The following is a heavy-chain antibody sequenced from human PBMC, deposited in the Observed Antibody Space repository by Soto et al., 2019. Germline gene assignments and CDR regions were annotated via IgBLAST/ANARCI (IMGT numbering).Heavy chain of an antibody. D-gene: IGHD5-12*01. CDR2: IWYDGSNK. CDR1: GFTFSSYG. CDR3: ARDRGRWLVSYYFDY. J-gene: IGHJ4*02. Sequence: QVQLVESGGGVVQPGRSLRLSCAASGFTFSSYGMHWVRQAPGKGLEWVAVIWYDGSNKYYADSVKGRFTISRDNSKNTLYLQMNSLRAEDTAVYYCARDRGRWLVSYYFDYXXXXTXXTVSS. V-gene: IGHV3-33*01.